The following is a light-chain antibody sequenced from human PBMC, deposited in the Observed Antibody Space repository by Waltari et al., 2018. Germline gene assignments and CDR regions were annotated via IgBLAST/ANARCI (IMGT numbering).Light chain of an antibody. CDR1: QRVSRH. CDR3: QQYNNWPRT. Sequence: DTVLTQSPVTLSVSPGERATLSCRASQRVSRHLAWYQQRPGQAPRLLIYGASTRATGVPARFSGSGSGTEFTLTISSMESEDIAVYYCQQYNNWPRTFGQGTKVEIK. CDR2: GAS. V-gene: IGKV3-15*01. J-gene: IGKJ1*01.